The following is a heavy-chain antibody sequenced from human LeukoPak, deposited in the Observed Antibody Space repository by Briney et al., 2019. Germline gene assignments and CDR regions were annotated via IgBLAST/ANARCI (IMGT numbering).Heavy chain of an antibody. V-gene: IGHV3-53*01. Sequence: GGSLRLPCAASGFTVSSNYMSWVRQAPGKGLEWISVIYSGGSTYYADSVKGRFTISRDNSKNTLYLQMDSLRAEDTAVYYCARDLDYYDSSGYYGHFDYWGQGTLVTVSS. J-gene: IGHJ4*02. CDR3: ARDLDYYDSSGYYGHFDY. CDR2: IYSGGST. CDR1: GFTVSSNY. D-gene: IGHD3-22*01.